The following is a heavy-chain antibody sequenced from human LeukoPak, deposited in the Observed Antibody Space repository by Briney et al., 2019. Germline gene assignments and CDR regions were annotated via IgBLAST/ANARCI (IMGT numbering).Heavy chain of an antibody. CDR2: IYTSGNT. J-gene: IGHJ5*02. CDR1: GDSISSYY. V-gene: IGHV4-4*07. CDR3: TRGDNT. Sequence: SETLSLTCTVSGDSISSYYWSWIRQPAGKGLEWIGRIYTSGNTNYKPSLQSRVTISVDTAKNQFSLKLSSVTAADTAVYYCTRGDNTWGQGTLVTVSS. D-gene: IGHD2/OR15-2a*01.